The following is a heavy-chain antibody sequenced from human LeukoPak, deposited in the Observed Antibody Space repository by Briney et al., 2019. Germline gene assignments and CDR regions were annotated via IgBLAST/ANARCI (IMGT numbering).Heavy chain of an antibody. CDR1: GGSISSSSYY. Sequence: SETLSLTCTVSGGSISSSSYYWGWIRQPPGKGLEWIGSIYYSGSTYYNPSLKSRVTISVDTSKNQFSLKLSSVTAADTAVYYCARHRYGDYSMYYFDYWGQGTLVTVSS. CDR3: ARHRYGDYSMYYFDY. V-gene: IGHV4-39*01. CDR2: IYYSGST. D-gene: IGHD4-17*01. J-gene: IGHJ4*02.